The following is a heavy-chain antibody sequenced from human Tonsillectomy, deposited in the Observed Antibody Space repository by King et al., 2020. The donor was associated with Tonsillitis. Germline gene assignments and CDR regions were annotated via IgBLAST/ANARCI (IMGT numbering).Heavy chain of an antibody. CDR2: FDPEDGET. CDR3: ATGGRYCSGGSCYDYYYYYYMDV. V-gene: IGHV1-24*01. Sequence: QLVQSGAEVKKPGASVKVSCKVSGYTLTELSMHWVRQAPGKGLEWMGGFDPEDGETIYAQKFQGRVTMTEDTSTDTAYMELSSLRSEDTAVYYCATGGRYCSGGSCYDYYYYYYMDVWGKGTTVTVSS. J-gene: IGHJ6*03. CDR1: GYTLTELS. D-gene: IGHD2-15*01.